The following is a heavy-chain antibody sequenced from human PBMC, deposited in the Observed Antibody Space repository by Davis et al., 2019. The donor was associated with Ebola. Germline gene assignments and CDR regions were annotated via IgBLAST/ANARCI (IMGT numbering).Heavy chain of an antibody. CDR1: GFSFSSYG. CDR3: ARVRWTSGYYFDY. J-gene: IGHJ4*02. Sequence: GGSLRLSCAASGFSFSSYGMHWVRQAPGKGPQWVGVIWNYGSHEAYADSVKGRFTISRDNAKSTLYLQMNSLRDDDTAVYYCARVRWTSGYYFDYWGQGTLVTVSS. V-gene: IGHV3-33*01. CDR2: IWNYGSHE. D-gene: IGHD3-22*01.